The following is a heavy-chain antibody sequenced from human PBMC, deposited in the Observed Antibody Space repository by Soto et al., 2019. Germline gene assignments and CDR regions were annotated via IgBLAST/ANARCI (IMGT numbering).Heavy chain of an antibody. J-gene: IGHJ5*02. CDR2: IYYSGST. V-gene: IGHV4-39*01. Sequence: SETLSRTCTVSGGSISSSSYYWGWIRQPPGKGLEWIGSIYYSGSTYYNPSLKSRVTISVDTSKNQFSLKLSSVTAADTAVYYCARLTTQGVVRGFDPWGQGTLVTVSS. CDR3: ARLTTQGVVRGFDP. CDR1: GGSISSSSYY. D-gene: IGHD3-3*01.